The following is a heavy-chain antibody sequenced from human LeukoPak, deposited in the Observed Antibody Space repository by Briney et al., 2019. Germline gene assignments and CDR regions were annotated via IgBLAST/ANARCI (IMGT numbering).Heavy chain of an antibody. J-gene: IGHJ5*02. CDR1: GYTLTSYG. V-gene: IGHV1-18*01. D-gene: IGHD6-13*01. CDR2: ISAYNGNT. CDR3: ARRLSRQQFDP. Sequence: ASVKVSCKASGYTLTSYGINWVRQAPGQGLEWMGWISAYNGNTNYAQKLQGRVTMTTDTSTSTAYMELRSLRSDDTAVYYCARRLSRQQFDPWGQGTLVTVSS.